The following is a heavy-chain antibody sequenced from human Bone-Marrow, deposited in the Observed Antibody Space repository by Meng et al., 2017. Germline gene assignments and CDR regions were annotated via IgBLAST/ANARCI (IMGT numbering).Heavy chain of an antibody. D-gene: IGHD3-10*01. CDR3: ARESGGKRYFDS. J-gene: IGHJ4*02. CDR1: GYTFTTYT. CDR2: INTGNGNT. V-gene: IGHV1-3*04. Sequence: ASVKVSCKASGYTFTTYTMHWLRQAPGQRLEWMGWINTGNGNTKYSQRFQGRVTITRDTSASAAYMELSTLTSEDTALYFCARESGGKRYFDSWGQGTPVTVSS.